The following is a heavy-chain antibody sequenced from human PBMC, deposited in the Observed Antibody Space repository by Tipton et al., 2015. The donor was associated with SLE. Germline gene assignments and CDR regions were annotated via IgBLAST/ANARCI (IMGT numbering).Heavy chain of an antibody. J-gene: IGHJ3*02. CDR3: ARGTGGAFDI. CDR2: IYTSGST. CDR1: GGPISSGSYY. D-gene: IGHD3-16*01. V-gene: IGHV4-61*02. Sequence: TLSLTCTVSGGPISSGSYYWSWIRQPAGKGLEWIGRIYTSGSTNYNPSLKSRVTISVDTSKNQFSLKLSSVTAADTAVYYCARGTGGAFDIWGQGTMVTVSS.